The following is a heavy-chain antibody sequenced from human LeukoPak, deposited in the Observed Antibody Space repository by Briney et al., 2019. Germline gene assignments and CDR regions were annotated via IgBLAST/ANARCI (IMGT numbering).Heavy chain of an antibody. CDR2: IYTSGST. J-gene: IGHJ5*02. D-gene: IGHD6-19*01. CDR3: ARYTVAGAEYNWFDP. V-gene: IGHV4-4*07. Sequence: SETLSLTCTVSGDSISSYYWSWIRQPAGKGLEWIGRIYTSGSTNYNPSLKSRVTMSVDTSRNQFSLKLSSVTAADTAIYYCARYTVAGAEYNWFDPWGQGTLVTVSS. CDR1: GDSISSYY.